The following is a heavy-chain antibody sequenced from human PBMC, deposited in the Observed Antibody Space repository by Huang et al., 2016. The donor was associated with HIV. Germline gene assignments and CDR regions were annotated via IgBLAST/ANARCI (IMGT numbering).Heavy chain of an antibody. J-gene: IGHJ6*03. CDR1: GFTFSNYA. V-gene: IGHV3-30-3*01. D-gene: IGHD6-19*01. CDR2: IAYDGSNK. Sequence: QVQLVESGGGVVQPGRSLRLSCAASGFTFSNYAMHWVRQAPGKGLEWVAGIAYDGSNKYYKDSVKGRFTSARDNSKNALYLQMNSLRAEDTAVYYCARRAVAGIYYYYYMDVWGKGTTVTVSS. CDR3: ARRAVAGIYYYYYMDV.